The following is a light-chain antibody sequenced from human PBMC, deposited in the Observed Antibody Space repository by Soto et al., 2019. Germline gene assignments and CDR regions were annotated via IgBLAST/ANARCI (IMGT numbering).Light chain of an antibody. CDR1: QSVSSSY. CDR3: QQYGSSPPWT. CDR2: GAS. Sequence: EIVLTQSPGTLSLSPGERATLSCRASQSVSSSYLAWYQQKPGQAPRLLIYGASSRATGIPDRFSGSGSGTGFTLTISRLEPEDLAVYSCQQYGSSPPWTFGQGTKVEIK. V-gene: IGKV3-20*01. J-gene: IGKJ1*01.